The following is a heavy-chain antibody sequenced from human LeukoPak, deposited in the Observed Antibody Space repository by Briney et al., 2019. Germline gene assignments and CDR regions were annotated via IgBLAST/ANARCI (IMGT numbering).Heavy chain of an antibody. CDR3: ARDLRYTVTTLDV. D-gene: IGHD4-17*01. J-gene: IGHJ6*02. CDR2: IYYSGST. Sequence: SETLSLTCTVSGASVNSGDYYWSWIRQPPGKGLEWIGYIYYSGSTYYNPTLKSRVSISVDTSKNQFSLKLSSVTAADTAVYYCARDLRYTVTTLDVWGQGTTVTVSS. CDR1: GASVNSGDYY. V-gene: IGHV4-30-4*01.